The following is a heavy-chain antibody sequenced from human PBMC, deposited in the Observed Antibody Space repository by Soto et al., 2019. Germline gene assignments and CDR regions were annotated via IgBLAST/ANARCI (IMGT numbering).Heavy chain of an antibody. J-gene: IGHJ4*02. CDR3: ARDLEVGGYDFCY. V-gene: IGHV1-46*03. Sequence: QVQLVQSGAEVKKPGASVKVSCKASGYTFTSYYMHWVRQAPGQGLEWMGIINTSGGSTSYAQKFQGRVNMDRDTSTSTVYMELSSLRSEDAAVYYCARDLEVGGYDFCYWGQGNLVTVSS. CDR1: GYTFTSYY. CDR2: INTSGGST. D-gene: IGHD5-12*01.